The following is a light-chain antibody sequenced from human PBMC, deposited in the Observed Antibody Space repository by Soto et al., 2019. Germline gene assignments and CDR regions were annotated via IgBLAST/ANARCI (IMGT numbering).Light chain of an antibody. V-gene: IGKV3-11*01. J-gene: IGKJ1*01. CDR2: DAS. CDR3: QQRSNWPT. Sequence: EIVLTQSPGTLSLSPGERVTLSCRASQNVDSNYLAWYQQKPGQAPRLLIYDASNRATGIPARFSGSGSGTDFTLTISSLEPEDFAVYYCQQRSNWPTFGQGTKVDIK. CDR1: QNVDSNY.